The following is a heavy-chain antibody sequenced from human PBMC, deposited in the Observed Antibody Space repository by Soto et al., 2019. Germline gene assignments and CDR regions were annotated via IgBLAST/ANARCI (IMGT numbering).Heavy chain of an antibody. V-gene: IGHV3-73*02. CDR3: TRHEAGTVGSYYYYYGMDV. Sequence: EVQLVESGGGLVQPGGSLKLSCAASGFTFSGSAMHWVRQASGKGLEWVGRIRSKANSYATAYAASVKGRFTISRDDSKNTAYLQMNRLKAEDTAVYYCTRHEAGTVGSYYYYYGMDVWGQGTTVTVSS. J-gene: IGHJ6*02. D-gene: IGHD6-19*01. CDR2: IRSKANSYAT. CDR1: GFTFSGSA.